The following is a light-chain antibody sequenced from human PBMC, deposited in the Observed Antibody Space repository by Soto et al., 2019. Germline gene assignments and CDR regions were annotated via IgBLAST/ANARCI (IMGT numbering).Light chain of an antibody. Sequence: EIVLTQSPGTLSLSPGERATLSCRASQSVSRNYFAWYQQKPGQAPRLLIYGASTRATGIPDRFSGSGSGTDFTLTISRLEPEDFAVFYCQQYATSPWTFGQGTKVDIK. V-gene: IGKV3-20*01. J-gene: IGKJ1*01. CDR2: GAS. CDR1: QSVSRNY. CDR3: QQYATSPWT.